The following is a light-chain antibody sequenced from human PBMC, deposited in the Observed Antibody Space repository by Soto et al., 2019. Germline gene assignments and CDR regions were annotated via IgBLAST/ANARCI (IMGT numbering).Light chain of an antibody. Sequence: QSVLTQPASVSGSPGQSVTISCTGASSDVGGYDYVSWYQQHPGKAPKLILYEVNNRPSGVSNHFSGSKSGNTASLIISGLQADDEADYYCGSYSTASTLVFGSGTKLTVL. CDR1: SSDVGGYDY. J-gene: IGLJ1*01. CDR3: GSYSTASTLV. CDR2: EVN. V-gene: IGLV2-14*01.